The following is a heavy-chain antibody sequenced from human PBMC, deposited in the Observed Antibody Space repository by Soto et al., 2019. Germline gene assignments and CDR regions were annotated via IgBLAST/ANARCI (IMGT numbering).Heavy chain of an antibody. V-gene: IGHV3-21*01. Sequence: GGSLRLSCAASGFTFSSYSMNWVRQAPGKGLEWVSSISSSSSYIYYADSVKGRFTISRDNAKNSLYLQMNSLRAEDTAVYYCARGSGSYQRGYNLPAYWGQGTLVTVSS. CDR2: ISSSSSYI. CDR3: ARGSGSYQRGYNLPAY. D-gene: IGHD1-26*01. CDR1: GFTFSSYS. J-gene: IGHJ4*02.